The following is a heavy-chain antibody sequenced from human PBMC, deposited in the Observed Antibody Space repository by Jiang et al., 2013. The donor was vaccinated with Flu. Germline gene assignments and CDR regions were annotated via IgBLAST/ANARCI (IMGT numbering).Heavy chain of an antibody. D-gene: IGHD6-13*01. Sequence: GLVKPSETLSLTCTVSGGSISSYYWSWIRQPPREGDWSGLGSFYYSGSTSYNPPSKSRVTMSVDTSKNQFSLKLSSVTAADTAVYYCARDRSSSPRFFDYWGQGTPVAVSS. CDR3: ARDRSSSPRFFDY. CDR1: GGSISSYY. V-gene: IGHV4-59*01. CDR2: FYYSGST. J-gene: IGHJ4*02.